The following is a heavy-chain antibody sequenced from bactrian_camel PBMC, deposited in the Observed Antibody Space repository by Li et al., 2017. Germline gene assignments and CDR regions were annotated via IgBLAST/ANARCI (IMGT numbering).Heavy chain of an antibody. J-gene: IGHJ6*01. CDR2: IDNSGRTT. D-gene: IGHD1*01. Sequence: HVQLVDSGGGLVQHGGSLRLSCATSEFPFADYYIHWVRQAPGKGPEWVATIDNSGRTTYIADMLKGRFTISRDNDRNTVSLQMDRLKPEDTAMYYCVRALSRDKWFSWGTFGYWGQGTQVTVS. CDR3: VRALSRDKWFSWGTFGY. V-gene: IGHV3S1*01. CDR1: EFPFADYY.